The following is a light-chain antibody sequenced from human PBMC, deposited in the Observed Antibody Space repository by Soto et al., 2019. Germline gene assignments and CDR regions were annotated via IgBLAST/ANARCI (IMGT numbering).Light chain of an antibody. CDR1: QGINTY. CDR3: QSYYNAPPWT. CDR2: AAS. V-gene: IGKV1-27*01. J-gene: IGKJ1*01. Sequence: IHGTQAPSSLSASLGDIVTMTFRASQGINTYLAWYQQKPVKVPKLLIDAASTLQSGVPSRFSGSGTGTDFTLTISSLQPEDVATYYCQSYYNAPPWTFGQGTKVDIK.